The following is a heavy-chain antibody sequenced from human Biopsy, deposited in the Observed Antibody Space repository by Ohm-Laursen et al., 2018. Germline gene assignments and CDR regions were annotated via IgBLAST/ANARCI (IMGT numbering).Heavy chain of an antibody. CDR3: AKDLYSGSYYYDS. D-gene: IGHD1-26*01. J-gene: IGHJ4*02. CDR1: GFTFSSYG. Sequence: SLRLSCAASGFTFSSYGMHWVRQAPGKGLEWVAVIWYDGSRQYYADSVKGRFTISRDNSKNTVDLQMNSLRAEDTAVYYCAKDLYSGSYYYDSWGQGTLVTVSS. CDR2: IWYDGSRQ. V-gene: IGHV3-33*06.